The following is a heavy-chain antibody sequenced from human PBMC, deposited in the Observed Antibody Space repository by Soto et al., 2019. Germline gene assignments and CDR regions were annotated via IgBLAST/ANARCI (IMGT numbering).Heavy chain of an antibody. CDR2: IIWNSEAI. D-gene: IGHD6-13*01. J-gene: IGHJ4*02. CDR3: TRDDQGIATSGTPILGS. CDR1: GFRFDDYA. V-gene: IGHV3-9*01. Sequence: EVRLEESGGRLVQAGTSLRLSCRASGFRFDDYAMHWVRQAPGKGLEWVAGIIWNSEAIDYAESMRGRFTISRDNAENSVFLQMDSLSPEDTALYYCTRDDQGIATSGTPILGSWGQGTPVTVSS.